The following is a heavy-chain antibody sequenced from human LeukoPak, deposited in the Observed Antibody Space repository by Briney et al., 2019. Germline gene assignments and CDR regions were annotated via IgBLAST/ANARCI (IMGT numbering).Heavy chain of an antibody. CDR1: GFTFSSYW. CDR3: ARYRTTSCYDY. CDR2: INTDGSST. V-gene: IGHV3-74*01. J-gene: IGHJ4*02. Sequence: GGSLRLSCAASGFTFSSYWMHWVRQAPGKGLVWVSRINTDGSSTGYADSVKGRFTISRDNSENTLYLQVASLRAEDTAVYYCARYRTTSCYDYWGQGTLVTVSS. D-gene: IGHD2-2*01.